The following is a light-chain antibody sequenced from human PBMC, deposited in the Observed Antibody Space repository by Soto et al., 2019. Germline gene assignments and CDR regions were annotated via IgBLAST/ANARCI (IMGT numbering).Light chain of an antibody. CDR1: SGSIASNY. CDR2: EDN. Sequence: NFMLTQPHSVSESPGKTVTISCTRSSGSIASNYVQWFQQRPGSAPPTVIYEDNQRPSGVPDRFSGSIDSSSNSASLTISGLKTEDEADYYCQSYDSSSRVFVGGTKLTVL. CDR3: QSYDSSSRV. V-gene: IGLV6-57*04. J-gene: IGLJ3*02.